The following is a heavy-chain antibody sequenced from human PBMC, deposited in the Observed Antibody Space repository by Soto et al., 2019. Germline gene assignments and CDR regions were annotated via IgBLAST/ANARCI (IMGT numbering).Heavy chain of an antibody. Sequence: SETLSLTCTVSADSSTISNSYWGCLRQPPGKGLQWIGSSSYNGGTFYNPSLKGRVAISVDTSKKQSSLQVTPVTAADTAVYYCARHRIEVVWRGFDFWGQGSPVTVSS. D-gene: IGHD1-1*01. CDR1: ADSSTISNSY. CDR3: ARHRIEVVWRGFDF. V-gene: IGHV4-39*01. J-gene: IGHJ4*02. CDR2: SSYNGGT.